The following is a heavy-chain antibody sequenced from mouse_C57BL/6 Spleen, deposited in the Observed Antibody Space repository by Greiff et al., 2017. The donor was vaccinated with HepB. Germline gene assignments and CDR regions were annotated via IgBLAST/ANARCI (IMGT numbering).Heavy chain of an antibody. J-gene: IGHJ4*01. V-gene: IGHV3-5*01. CDR2: IYYSGTI. CDR1: GISITTGNYR. CDR3: ARERWLLGYAMDY. Sequence: EVKVEESGPGLVKPSQTVFLTCTVTGISITTGNYRWSWIRQFPGNKLEWIGYIYYSGTITYNPSLTSRTTITRDTPKNQFFLEMNSLTAEDTATYYCARERWLLGYAMDYWGQGTSVTVSS. D-gene: IGHD2-3*01.